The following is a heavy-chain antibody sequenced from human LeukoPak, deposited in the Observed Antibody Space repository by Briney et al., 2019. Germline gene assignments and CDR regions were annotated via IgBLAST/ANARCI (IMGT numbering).Heavy chain of an antibody. D-gene: IGHD1-1*01. J-gene: IGHJ4*02. CDR2: SSSSSSYI. CDR3: AREVQLERLGFGKEGSAFDY. CDR1: GFRFSSYS. V-gene: IGHV3-21*01. Sequence: PGGSLRLSCAASGFRFSSYSMNWVRQAPGTGLEWVSSSSSSSSYIYSADSVKGRFTISRDNAKNSLYLQMNSLRAEDTAVYYCAREVQLERLGFGKEGSAFDYWGQGTLVTVSS.